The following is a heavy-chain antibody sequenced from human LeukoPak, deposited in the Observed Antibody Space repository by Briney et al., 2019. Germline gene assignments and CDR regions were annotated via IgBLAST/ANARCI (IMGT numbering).Heavy chain of an antibody. V-gene: IGHV3-7*03. J-gene: IGHJ4*02. CDR2: INPEGSEK. Sequence: GGSLRLSCAVSGLTFSSSWMDWVRQAPGKGLEWVASINPEGSEKYSADSVKGRFTISRDNAKNSLYLQMDSLRAEDTAVYYCAREYSSSFDYWGQGTLVTVSS. D-gene: IGHD6-6*01. CDR3: AREYSSSFDY. CDR1: GLTFSSSW.